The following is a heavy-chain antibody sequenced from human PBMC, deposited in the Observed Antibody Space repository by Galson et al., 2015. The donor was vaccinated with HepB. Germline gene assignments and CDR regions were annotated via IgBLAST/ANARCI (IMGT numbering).Heavy chain of an antibody. Sequence: LRLSCAASGFTFTRYSINWVRQTPGKGLEWLSYISSSSSAIYYADSVKGRFSVSRDSAKNSMYLQMNSLRGEDTAVYYCARDRLGDYSMGVWGQGTTVTISS. CDR2: ISSSSSAI. V-gene: IGHV3-48*01. CDR3: ARDRLGDYSMGV. CDR1: GFTFTRYS. D-gene: IGHD3-16*01. J-gene: IGHJ6*02.